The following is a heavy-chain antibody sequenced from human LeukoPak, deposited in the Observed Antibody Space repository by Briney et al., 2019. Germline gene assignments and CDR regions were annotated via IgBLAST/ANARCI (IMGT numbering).Heavy chain of an antibody. CDR1: GYSISSGYY. D-gene: IGHD2-15*01. J-gene: IGHJ4*02. CDR3: ARHDCSGGSCYHIDY. Sequence: PSETLSLTCAVSGYSISSGYYWGWIRQPPGKGLEWTGSIYHSGSTYYNPSLKSRVTISVDTSKNQFSLKLSSVTAADTAVYYCARHDCSGGSCYHIDYWGQGTLVTVSS. CDR2: IYHSGST. V-gene: IGHV4-38-2*01.